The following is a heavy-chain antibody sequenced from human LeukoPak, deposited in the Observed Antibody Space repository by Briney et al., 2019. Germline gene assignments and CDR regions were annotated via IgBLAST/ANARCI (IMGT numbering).Heavy chain of an antibody. J-gene: IGHJ1*01. CDR3: ARDNARGGSFSDYLRYFQH. Sequence: PSQTLSLTCTVSGDSISSGSYYWSWIRQPAGKGLEWIGRIYTSGSTNYNPSLKSRVTIPVDTSKNQFSLKLSSVTTADTAVYYCARDNARGGSFSDYLRYFQHWGQGTLVTVSS. D-gene: IGHD5/OR15-5a*01. CDR2: IYTSGST. CDR1: GDSISSGSYY. V-gene: IGHV4-61*02.